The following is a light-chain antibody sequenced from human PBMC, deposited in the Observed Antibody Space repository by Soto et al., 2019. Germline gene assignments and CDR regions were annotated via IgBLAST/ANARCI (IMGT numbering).Light chain of an antibody. V-gene: IGLV3-1*01. CDR1: KVGDKY. Sequence: YELTQPPSVSVSPGQTASITCSGDKVGDKYVSWYQQKPGQSPVLVMYQDKKRPSGIPERFSGSNSGNTATLTISGTQAMDEADYYCQAWDSSTVVFGGGTKLTVL. CDR2: QDK. J-gene: IGLJ2*01. CDR3: QAWDSSTVV.